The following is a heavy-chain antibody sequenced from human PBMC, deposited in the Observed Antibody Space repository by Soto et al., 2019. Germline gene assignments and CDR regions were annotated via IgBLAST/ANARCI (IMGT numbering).Heavy chain of an antibody. D-gene: IGHD3-3*01. V-gene: IGHV4-59*08. CDR1: GGSISSYY. Sequence: SETLSLTCTVSGGSISSYYWSWIRQPPGKGLEWIGYIYYSGSTNYNPSLKSRVTISVDTSKNQFSLKLSSVTAADTAVYYCASGTYYDFWSGYSNYYYYYTDVWGKGTTVTVSS. J-gene: IGHJ6*03. CDR3: ASGTYYDFWSGYSNYYYYYTDV. CDR2: IYYSGST.